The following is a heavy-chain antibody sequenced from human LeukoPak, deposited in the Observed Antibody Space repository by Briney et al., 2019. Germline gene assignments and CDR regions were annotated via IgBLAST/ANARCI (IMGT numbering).Heavy chain of an antibody. CDR1: GYTFTSYG. CDR3: ASFRTYYDFWIGSRGPDAFDI. D-gene: IGHD3-3*01. J-gene: IGHJ3*02. Sequence: ASVEVSCKASGYTFTSYGISWVRQAPGQGLEWMGWISAYNGNTNYAQKLQGRVTMTTDTSTSTAYMELRSLRSDDTAVYYCASFRTYYDFWIGSRGPDAFDIWGQGTMVTVSS. CDR2: ISAYNGNT. V-gene: IGHV1-18*01.